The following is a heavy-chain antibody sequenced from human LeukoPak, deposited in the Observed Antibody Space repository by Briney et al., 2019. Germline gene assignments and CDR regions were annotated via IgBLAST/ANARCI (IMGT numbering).Heavy chain of an antibody. J-gene: IGHJ4*02. V-gene: IGHV1-8*01. CDR1: GYTFTSYD. CDR2: MNPNSGNT. Sequence: ASVKVSCKASGYTFTSYDINWVRQATGQGLEWVGWMNPNSGNTGYAQKFQGRVTMTRNTSISTAYMELSSLRSEDTAVYYCARVSGSVYHSRNDWGQGTLVTVSS. CDR3: ARVSGSVYHSRND. D-gene: IGHD5/OR15-5a*01.